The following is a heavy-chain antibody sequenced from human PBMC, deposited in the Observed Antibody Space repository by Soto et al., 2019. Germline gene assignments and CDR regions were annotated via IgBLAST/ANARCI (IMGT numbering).Heavy chain of an antibody. CDR1: GGSISSYY. J-gene: IGHJ5*02. CDR2: IYYSGST. V-gene: IGHV4-59*01. D-gene: IGHD6-6*01. Sequence: PSETLSLTCTVSGGSISSYYWSWIRQPPGKGLEWIGYIYYSGSTNYNPSLKSRVTISVDTSKNQFSLKLSSVTAADTAVYYCAREHSSSSQGWFDPWGQGTLVTVSS. CDR3: AREHSSSSQGWFDP.